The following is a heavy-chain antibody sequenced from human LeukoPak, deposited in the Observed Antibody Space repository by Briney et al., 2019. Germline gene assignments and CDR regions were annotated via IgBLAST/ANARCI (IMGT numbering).Heavy chain of an antibody. CDR1: GGSISSHY. J-gene: IGHJ4*02. CDR3: ARQADDSSSSLVYFDY. V-gene: IGHV4-59*08. CDR2: IYYSGTT. Sequence: SETLSLTCAVSGGSISSHYWSWIRQPPGKGLEWIGFIYYSGTTKYNPSLKSRVTISADTSKNQFSLKLSSVTAADTAVYYCARQADDSSSSLVYFDYWGQGTPVTVSS. D-gene: IGHD6-6*01.